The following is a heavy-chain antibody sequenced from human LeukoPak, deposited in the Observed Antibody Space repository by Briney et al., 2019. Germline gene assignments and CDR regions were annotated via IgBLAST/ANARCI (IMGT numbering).Heavy chain of an antibody. CDR1: GGSISSSNW. CDR2: IYHSGST. CDR3: ANSGSYYVNYFDY. V-gene: IGHV4-4*02. Sequence: SETLSLTCAVSGGSISSSNWWSWVRQPPGKGLEWIGEIYHSGSTNYNPSLKSRVTISVDKSKNQFSLKLSSVTAADTAVYYCANSGSYYVNYFDYWGQGTLVTVSS. D-gene: IGHD1-26*01. J-gene: IGHJ4*02.